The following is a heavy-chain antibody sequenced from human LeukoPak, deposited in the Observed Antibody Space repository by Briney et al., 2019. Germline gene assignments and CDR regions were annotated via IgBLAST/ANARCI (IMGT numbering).Heavy chain of an antibody. Sequence: SETLSLTCTVSGGSISSYYWSWIRQPAGKGLEWIGRIYTSGSTNYNPSLKSRVTISVDKSKNQFSLKLSSVTAADTAVYYCARDLGLWLGELWYNWFDPWGQEPWSPSPQ. CDR2: IYTSGST. J-gene: IGHJ5*02. CDR1: GGSISSYY. D-gene: IGHD3-16*01. V-gene: IGHV4-4*07. CDR3: ARDLGLWLGELWYNWFDP.